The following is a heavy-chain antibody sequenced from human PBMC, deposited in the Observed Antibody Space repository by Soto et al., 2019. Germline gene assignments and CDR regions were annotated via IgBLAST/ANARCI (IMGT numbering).Heavy chain of an antibody. J-gene: IGHJ4*02. CDR2: MYNTGST. D-gene: IGHD2-2*01. CDR3: ARGRQGYCSSTSCHQIDY. Sequence: SETLSLTCTVSGGSISSYYWSWIRQPPGKGLEWIGYMYNTGSTIYNPSLKSRVTISVDTSKNQFSLKLNSVTAADTAVYYCARGRQGYCSSTSCHQIDYWGQGTLVTVS. CDR1: GGSISSYY. V-gene: IGHV4-59*01.